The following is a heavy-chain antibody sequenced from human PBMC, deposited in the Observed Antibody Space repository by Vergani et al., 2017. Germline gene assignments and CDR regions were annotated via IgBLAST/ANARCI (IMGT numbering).Heavy chain of an antibody. V-gene: IGHV5-51*01. J-gene: IGHJ4*02. CDR2: IHPADSDT. Sequence: EVQLVQSGAEVKKPGESLKISCQLSGYSFTNYWIGWVRQMPGKGLEWMGIIHPADSDTRYSPSFQGQVTISVDKSISTAYLQRSSLRASDSAMYYCARLYGRDSSGSKYFDYGGQGTRVTVSS. CDR1: GYSFTNYW. CDR3: ARLYGRDSSGSKYFDY. D-gene: IGHD3-22*01.